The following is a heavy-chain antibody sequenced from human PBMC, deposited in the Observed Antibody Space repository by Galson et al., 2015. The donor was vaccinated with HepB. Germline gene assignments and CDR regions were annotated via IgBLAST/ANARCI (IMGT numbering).Heavy chain of an antibody. CDR1: GDSVSSNSAA. CDR3: AAGSRIAVAGTGYYYYGMDV. V-gene: IGHV6-1*01. Sequence: CAISGDSVSSNSAAWNWIRQSPSRGLEWLGRTYYRSKWYNDYAVSVKSRITINPDTSKNQFSLQLNSVTPEDTAVYYCAAGSRIAVAGTGYYYYGMDVWGQGTTVTVSS. J-gene: IGHJ6*02. D-gene: IGHD6-19*01. CDR2: TYYRSKWYN.